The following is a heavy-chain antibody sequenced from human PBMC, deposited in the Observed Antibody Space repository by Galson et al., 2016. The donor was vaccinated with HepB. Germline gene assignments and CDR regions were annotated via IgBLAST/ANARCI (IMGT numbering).Heavy chain of an antibody. Sequence: QSGAEVKKPGESLRVSCTGSGYTFTSYWITWVRQMPGKGLEWMGRIDPSDSYTNYSPSFEGHVTISTDKSITTAYLQWNSLKASGTAIFYCARHIKQHPRSWFDPWGQGTLVTASS. V-gene: IGHV5-10-1*01. CDR1: GYTFTSYW. D-gene: IGHD2-21*01. J-gene: IGHJ5*02. CDR3: ARHIKQHPRSWFDP. CDR2: IDPSDSYT.